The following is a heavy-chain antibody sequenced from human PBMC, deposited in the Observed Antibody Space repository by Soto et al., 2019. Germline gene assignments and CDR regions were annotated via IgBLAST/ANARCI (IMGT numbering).Heavy chain of an antibody. V-gene: IGHV1-69*13. D-gene: IGHD3-22*01. CDR1: GGTFSSYA. Sequence: ASVKVSCKASGGTFSSYAISWVRQAPGQGLEWMGGIIPIFGTANYAQKFQGRVTITADESTSTAYMELSSLRSEDTAVYYCARDTPTRYDSSGYYYSRAYYFDYWGQGTLVTVSS. CDR3: ARDTPTRYDSSGYYYSRAYYFDY. CDR2: IIPIFGTA. J-gene: IGHJ4*02.